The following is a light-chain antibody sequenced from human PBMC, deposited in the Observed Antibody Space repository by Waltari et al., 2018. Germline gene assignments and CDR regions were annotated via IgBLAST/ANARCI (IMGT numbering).Light chain of an antibody. CDR2: GAS. V-gene: IGKV1-39*01. Sequence: DIQLTQSPPSLSASFGARVPITCRASQRISMFLNWYQQKPGKAPNLLIYGASSLQRGVPSRFSGSGSGTDFTLTISSLHPEDFATYYCQQTYSTHLTFGGGTKVEIK. J-gene: IGKJ4*01. CDR1: QRISMF. CDR3: QQTYSTHLT.